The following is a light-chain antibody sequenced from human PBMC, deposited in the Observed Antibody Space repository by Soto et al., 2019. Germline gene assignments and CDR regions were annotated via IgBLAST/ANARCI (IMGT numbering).Light chain of an antibody. CDR1: QSVSSSY. J-gene: IGKJ1*01. Sequence: EIVLTQSPGTLSLSPGERATLSCRASQSVSSSYLAWYQQKPGQAPRLLIYGASSRATGIPDRFSGSGSGTDFTITINRVEPEDFAVYYCQQYGSSPGTFGQGTKVEIK. CDR3: QQYGSSPGT. CDR2: GAS. V-gene: IGKV3-20*01.